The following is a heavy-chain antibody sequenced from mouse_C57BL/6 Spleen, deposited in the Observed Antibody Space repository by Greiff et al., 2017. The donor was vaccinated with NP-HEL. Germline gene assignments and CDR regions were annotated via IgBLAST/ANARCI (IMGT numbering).Heavy chain of an antibody. Sequence: QVQLKESGAELVRPGASVKLSCKASGYTFTDYYINWVKQRPGQGLEWIARIYPGSGNTYYNEKFKGKATLTAEKSSSTAYMQLSSLTSEDSAVYFCARSTYDGYYGWFAYWGQGTLVTVSA. CDR2: IYPGSGNT. D-gene: IGHD2-3*01. CDR1: GYTFTDYY. V-gene: IGHV1-76*01. J-gene: IGHJ3*01. CDR3: ARSTYDGYYGWFAY.